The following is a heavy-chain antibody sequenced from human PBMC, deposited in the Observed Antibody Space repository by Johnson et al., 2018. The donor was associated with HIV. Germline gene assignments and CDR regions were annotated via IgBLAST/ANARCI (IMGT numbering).Heavy chain of an antibody. J-gene: IGHJ3*02. CDR1: GFSFSSTW. D-gene: IGHD6-19*01. CDR3: ARDPQQWLDVGAFDI. Sequence: VQLVESGGGVVQPGRSLRLSCAASGFSFSSTWMTWVRQAPGKGLEWVAFINADGSAKTYMDSVKGRFTISRDNAKNSLYLQMNSLRAEDTAVYYCARDPQQWLDVGAFDIWGQGTMVTVSS. V-gene: IGHV3-7*01. CDR2: INADGSAK.